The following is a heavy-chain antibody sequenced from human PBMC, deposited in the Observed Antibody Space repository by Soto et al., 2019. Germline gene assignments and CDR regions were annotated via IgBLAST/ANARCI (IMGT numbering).Heavy chain of an antibody. Sequence: PGGSLRLSCAASGFTFSSYGMHWVRQAPGKGLEWVAVISYDGSNKYYADSVKGRFTISRDNSKNTLYLQMNSLRAEDTAVYYCAKDQAAAAGISSLSVGLSYNYGMDVWGQRTTVTVSS. V-gene: IGHV3-30*18. D-gene: IGHD6-13*01. J-gene: IGHJ6*02. CDR3: AKDQAAAAGISSLSVGLSYNYGMDV. CDR2: ISYDGSNK. CDR1: GFTFSSYG.